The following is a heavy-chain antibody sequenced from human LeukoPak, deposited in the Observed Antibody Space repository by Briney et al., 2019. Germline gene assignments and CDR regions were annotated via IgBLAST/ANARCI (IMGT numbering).Heavy chain of an antibody. D-gene: IGHD6-19*01. CDR3: ARSPAVASNWFDP. CDR1: GGTFSSYA. CDR2: IIPILGIA. J-gene: IGHJ5*02. Sequence: SVKVSCKASGGTFSSYAISWVRQAPGQGLEWMGRIIPILGIANYAQKFQSRVTITADKSTSTAYMELSSLRSEDTAVYYCARSPAVASNWFDPWGQGTLVTVSS. V-gene: IGHV1-69*04.